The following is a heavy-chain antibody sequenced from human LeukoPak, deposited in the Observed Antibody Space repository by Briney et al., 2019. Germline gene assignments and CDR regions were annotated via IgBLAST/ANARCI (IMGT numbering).Heavy chain of an antibody. D-gene: IGHD3-10*01. V-gene: IGHV1-46*01. CDR2: INPSGGST. CDR3: ARDNRGIGPFDY. CDR1: GYTFTGQH. J-gene: IGHJ4*02. Sequence: ASVKVSCKASGYTFTGQHVHWVRQAPGQGLEWMGIINPSGGSTSYAQKFQGRVTMTRDMSTSTVYMELSSLRSEDTAVYYCARDNRGIGPFDYWGQGTLVTVSS.